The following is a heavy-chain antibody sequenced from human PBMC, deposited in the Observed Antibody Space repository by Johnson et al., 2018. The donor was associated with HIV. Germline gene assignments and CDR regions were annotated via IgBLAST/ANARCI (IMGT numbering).Heavy chain of an antibody. J-gene: IGHJ3*01. D-gene: IGHD5-18*01. CDR3: AKGEAQEGWIQLWSYAFDF. CDR1: GFMFSNYG. Sequence: QVQLVESGGGVVQPGESLTLSCAASGFMFSNYGVHWVRQAPGKGLEWVASIQNDGTNKHYADFVKGRFTISRDNSRNTVYLQMTNLRTEETAVYYCAKGEAQEGWIQLWSYAFDFWGRGTMVTVSS. V-gene: IGHV3-30*02. CDR2: IQNDGTNK.